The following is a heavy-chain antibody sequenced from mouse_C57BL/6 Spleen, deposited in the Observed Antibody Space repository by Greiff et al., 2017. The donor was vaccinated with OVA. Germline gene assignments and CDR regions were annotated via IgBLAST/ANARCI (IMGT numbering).Heavy chain of an antibody. D-gene: IGHD1-1*01. CDR3: AKGGGSSYVGVY. V-gene: IGHV1-80*01. CDR1: GYAFSSYW. CDR2: IYPGVGDI. Sequence: LVKPGASVKIPCKAFGYAFSSYWLNWVKQRLGKVLERIGQIYPGVGDINYNGKFKGKATMTADKSTSTAYMQPSSLTSEASAVYFCAKGGGSSYVGVYWGQGTTLTVSS. J-gene: IGHJ2*01.